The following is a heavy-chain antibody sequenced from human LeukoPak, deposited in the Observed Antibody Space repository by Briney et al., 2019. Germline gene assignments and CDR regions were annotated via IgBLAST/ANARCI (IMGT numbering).Heavy chain of an antibody. Sequence: PGRSLRLSCAASGFTFSGYAMHWVRQAPGKGLEWVAVISYDGSNEYYADSVKGRFTISRDNSKNTLYLQMNSLSVEDTAVYYCAKGDYYDSSGYLDYWGQGTLVTVSS. D-gene: IGHD3-22*01. CDR2: ISYDGSNE. J-gene: IGHJ4*02. V-gene: IGHV3-30-3*01. CDR3: AKGDYYDSSGYLDY. CDR1: GFTFSGYA.